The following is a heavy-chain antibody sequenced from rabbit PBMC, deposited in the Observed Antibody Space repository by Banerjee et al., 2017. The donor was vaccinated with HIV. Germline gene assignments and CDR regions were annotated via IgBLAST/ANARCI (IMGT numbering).Heavy chain of an antibody. CDR2: IYAGSSDST. CDR1: GFDFSSNA. CDR3: ARDGAGYAGYGYAHL. D-gene: IGHD6-1*01. J-gene: IGHJ4*01. V-gene: IGHV1S40*01. Sequence: QSLEETGGDLVQPEGSLTLTCKASGFDFSSNAMCWVRQAPGKGPEWIACIYAGSSDSTYYASWAKGRFTISSTSSSTVTLQMTSLTAADTATYFCARDGAGYAGYGYAHLWGPGTLVTVS.